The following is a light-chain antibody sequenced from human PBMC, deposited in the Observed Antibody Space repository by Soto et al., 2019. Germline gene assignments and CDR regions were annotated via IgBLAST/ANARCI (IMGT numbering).Light chain of an antibody. V-gene: IGLV2-11*01. CDR1: SSDIGSYNA. CDR3: SSFAPSYRVI. J-gene: IGLJ2*01. Sequence: QSALTQPRSVSGSPGHSVTISCFGTSSDIGSYNAVSWYQQHPGKAPKLIIFDVFERPSGVPDRFSGSKSGNSASLTISGPQAEDESDYYCSSFAPSYRVIFGGGTKLTVL. CDR2: DVF.